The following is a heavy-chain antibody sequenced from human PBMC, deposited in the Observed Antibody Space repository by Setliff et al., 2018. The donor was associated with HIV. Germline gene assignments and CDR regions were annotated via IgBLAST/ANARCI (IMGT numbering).Heavy chain of an antibody. CDR3: ARDSSTGRFSADY. D-gene: IGHD1-1*01. CDR1: GGTFSSYG. J-gene: IGHJ4*02. V-gene: IGHV1-69*05. Sequence: GASVKVSCKASGGTFSSYGISWVRQAPGQGLEWMGAIIPMFGTGFYAQKFQGRVTWTRDTSTSTVYMELSSLRTEDTAVYYCARDSSTGRFSADYWGQGTLVTVSS. CDR2: IIPMFGTG.